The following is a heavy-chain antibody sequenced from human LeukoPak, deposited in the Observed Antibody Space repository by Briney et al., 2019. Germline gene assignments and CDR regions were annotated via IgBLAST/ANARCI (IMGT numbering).Heavy chain of an antibody. CDR3: ARDLGDYDFDS. CDR1: GYTFTGYY. CDR2: IQSNSAGT. D-gene: IGHD3-16*01. V-gene: IGHV1-2*02. J-gene: IGHJ4*02. Sequence: GASVKVSCKASGYTFTGYYICWVRQAPGQGLEWMGWIQSNSAGTNYAQKFQGRVTMTRDTSISTAYMELTGLRSDDTAVHYCARDLGDYDFDSWGQGTLVTVSS.